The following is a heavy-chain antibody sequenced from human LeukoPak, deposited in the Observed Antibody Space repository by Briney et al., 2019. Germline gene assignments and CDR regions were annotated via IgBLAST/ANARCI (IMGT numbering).Heavy chain of an antibody. D-gene: IGHD6-13*01. Sequence: PSGTLSLTCAVSGGSISSSNWWSWVRQPPGKGLEWIGEIYHSGSTNYNPSLKSRVTISVDKSKNQFSLKLSSVTAADTAVYYCARLEAYSSSWYDIVFDYWGQGTLVTVSS. V-gene: IGHV4-4*02. CDR1: GGSISSSNW. CDR2: IYHSGST. J-gene: IGHJ4*02. CDR3: ARLEAYSSSWYDIVFDY.